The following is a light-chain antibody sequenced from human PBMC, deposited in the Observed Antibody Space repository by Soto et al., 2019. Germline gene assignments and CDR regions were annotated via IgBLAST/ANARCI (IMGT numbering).Light chain of an antibody. J-gene: IGKJ5*01. CDR3: QQRSNWPSIT. CDR2: NAS. V-gene: IGKV3-11*01. Sequence: EIVLTQSPGTLSLSPGERATLYCRASQSVSSYLAWYQQKPGQAPRLLIYNASNRATGIPARFSGSGSGTDFTLTISSLEPEDFAVYYCQQRSNWPSITFGQGTRLEI. CDR1: QSVSSY.